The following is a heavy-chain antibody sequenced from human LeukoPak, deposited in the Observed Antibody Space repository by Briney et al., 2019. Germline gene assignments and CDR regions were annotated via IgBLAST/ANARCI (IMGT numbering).Heavy chain of an antibody. CDR2: ISYSGTT. D-gene: IGHD5-24*01. CDR3: ARHSGRRLQAGSSYDMDV. Sequence: SETLSLSCTVSGGSINNYYWSWIRQTPGKTLEWIAYISYSGTTNYNPSLKSRVTISIDTSRNQFSLKVTSVTAADTAVYYCARHSGRRLQAGSSYDMDVWGQGTTVTVSS. V-gene: IGHV4-59*08. J-gene: IGHJ6*02. CDR1: GGSINNYY.